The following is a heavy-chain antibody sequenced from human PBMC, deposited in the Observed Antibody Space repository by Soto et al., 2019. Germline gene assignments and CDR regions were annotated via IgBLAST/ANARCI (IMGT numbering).Heavy chain of an antibody. CDR3: VRAGYYDGSEKSHGMDV. CDR2: TYYRSKWNN. V-gene: IGHV6-1*01. J-gene: IGHJ6*02. CDR1: GDSVSSNSVA. Sequence: SQTLSLTCAISGDSVSSNSVAWNWIRQSPSRGLEWLGRTYYRSKWNNDYAVSVRSRISINPDTSKNQLSLQLNSVTPEDTAVYYCVRAGYYDGSEKSHGMDVWGQGTTVTVSS. D-gene: IGHD3-22*01.